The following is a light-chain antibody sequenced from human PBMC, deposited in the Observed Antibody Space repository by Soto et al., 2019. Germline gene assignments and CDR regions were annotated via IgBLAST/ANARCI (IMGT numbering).Light chain of an antibody. CDR2: GTS. J-gene: IGKJ1*01. CDR1: QSLTSSD. V-gene: IGKV3-20*01. Sequence: EIVLTQSPGTLSLSPGERATLSCRASQSLTSSDLAWYQQKPGQAPRLLIFGTSSRATGIPARFSGYGSGTDFTLRSSTLEPDDFAVYYCQHYRSSPWTFGQGTKVEIK. CDR3: QHYRSSPWT.